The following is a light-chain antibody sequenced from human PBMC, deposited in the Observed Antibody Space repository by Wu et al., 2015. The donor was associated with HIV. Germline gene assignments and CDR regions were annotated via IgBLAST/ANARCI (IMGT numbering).Light chain of an antibody. CDR1: QSVSSSY. CDR3: QQYGSSPPYS. J-gene: IGKJ2*03. V-gene: IGKV3-20*01. Sequence: EIVLTQSPGTLSLSPGERGTLSCRASQSVSSSYLAWYQQKPGQAPRLLIYGASSRATGVPDRFSGSGSGTDFTLTISRLEPEDFAVYYCQQYGSSPPYSFGQGTKLEIK. CDR2: GAS.